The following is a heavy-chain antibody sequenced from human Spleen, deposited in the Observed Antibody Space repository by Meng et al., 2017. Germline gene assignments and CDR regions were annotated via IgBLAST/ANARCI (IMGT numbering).Heavy chain of an antibody. Sequence: GESLKISCAASGFTFSSYAMHWVRQAPGKGLEWVAVISYDGSNKYYADSVKGRFTISRDNSKNTLYLQMNSLRAEDTAVYYCARVALGDWYIDSWGQGTLVTVSS. CDR1: GFTFSSYA. V-gene: IGHV3-30*01. D-gene: IGHD2-21*02. CDR3: ARVALGDWYIDS. CDR2: ISYDGSNK. J-gene: IGHJ4*02.